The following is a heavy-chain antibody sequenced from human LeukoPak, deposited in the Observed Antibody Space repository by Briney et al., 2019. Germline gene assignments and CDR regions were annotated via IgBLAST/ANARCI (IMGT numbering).Heavy chain of an antibody. CDR3: AKLLMAMVRGVDIDC. CDR1: GITFSTYS. V-gene: IGHV3-48*01. CDR2: ISSFSGTI. J-gene: IGHJ4*02. D-gene: IGHD3-10*01. Sequence: GGSLRLSCVASGITFSTYSMNWVRQAPGKGLEWVSYISSFSGTINYADSVKGRFTISRDNAKNTLYLKMNSLRAEDTAVYYCAKLLMAMVRGVDIDCWGQGTLVTVSS.